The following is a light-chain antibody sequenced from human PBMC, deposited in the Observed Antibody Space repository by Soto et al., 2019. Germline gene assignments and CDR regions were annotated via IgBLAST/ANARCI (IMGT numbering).Light chain of an antibody. Sequence: EIVMTQSPATLSVSPGERATLSCRASQSVFSSLAWYQQKPGQAPRLLIYGAATRATGIPARFSGSGSGTEFTLTISSLQPDDFATYYCQQLNSYLTFGGGTKVDIK. J-gene: IGKJ4*01. CDR1: QSVFSS. V-gene: IGKV3-15*01. CDR2: GAA. CDR3: QQLNSYLT.